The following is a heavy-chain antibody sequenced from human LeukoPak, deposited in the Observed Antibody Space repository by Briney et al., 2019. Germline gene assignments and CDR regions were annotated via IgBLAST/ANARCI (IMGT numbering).Heavy chain of an antibody. CDR2: INPNSGGT. V-gene: IGHV1-2*06. CDR3: ARGPRLDSSGWYYGAFDI. CDR1: GYTFTGYY. Sequence: ASVTVSCTASGYTFTGYYMHWVRQAPGQGLEWMGRINPNSGGTNYAQKFQGRVTMTRDTSISTAYMELSRLRSDDTAVYYCARGPRLDSSGWYYGAFDIWGQGTMVTVSS. J-gene: IGHJ3*02. D-gene: IGHD6-19*01.